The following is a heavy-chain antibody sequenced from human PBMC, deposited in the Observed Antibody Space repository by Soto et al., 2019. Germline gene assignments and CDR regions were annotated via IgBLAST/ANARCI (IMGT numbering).Heavy chain of an antibody. CDR1: GGSFSGYY. CDR2: INHSGST. Sequence: SETLSLTCAVYGGSFSGYYWSWIRQPPGKGLEWIGEINHSGSTNYNPSLKSRVTISVDTSKNQFSLKLSSVTAADTAVYYCAIGRSGRCLDPWGQGTLVTVSS. CDR3: AIGRSGRCLDP. V-gene: IGHV4-34*01. J-gene: IGHJ5*02. D-gene: IGHD1-26*01.